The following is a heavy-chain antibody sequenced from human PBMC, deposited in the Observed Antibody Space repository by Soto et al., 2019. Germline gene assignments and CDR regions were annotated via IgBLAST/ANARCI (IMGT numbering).Heavy chain of an antibody. CDR3: AKRRAYGNDYGPVDY. J-gene: IGHJ4*02. D-gene: IGHD4-17*01. CDR1: GFTFGNYA. CDR2: ISGGGGGT. Sequence: GGSLRLSCAASGFTFGNYAMSWVRQAPGKGLEWVSTISGGGGGTYFADSVKGRFTISRDNSKNTLFLQMYSLRAEDTAVYYCAKRRAYGNDYGPVDYWGQGTLVTVSS. V-gene: IGHV3-23*01.